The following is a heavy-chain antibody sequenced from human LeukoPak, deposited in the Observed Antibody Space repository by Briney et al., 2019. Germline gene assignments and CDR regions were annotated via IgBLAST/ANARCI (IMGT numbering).Heavy chain of an antibody. Sequence: GGSLRLSCAASGFTFSSYGMHWVRQAPGKGLEWVAVISYDGSNKYYADSVKGRFTISRDNSKNTLFLQMNSLRAEDTAVYYCAKLVGTNNAFDIWGQGTMVTVSA. CDR2: ISYDGSNK. V-gene: IGHV3-30*18. D-gene: IGHD6-6*01. CDR1: GFTFSSYG. J-gene: IGHJ3*02. CDR3: AKLVGTNNAFDI.